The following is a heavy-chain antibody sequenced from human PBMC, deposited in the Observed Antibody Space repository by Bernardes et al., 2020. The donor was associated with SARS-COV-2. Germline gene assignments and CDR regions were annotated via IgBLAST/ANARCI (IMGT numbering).Heavy chain of an antibody. D-gene: IGHD3-9*01. CDR3: ARNISQYYFDY. V-gene: IGHV1-18*01. J-gene: IGHJ4*02. CDR2: ISAYNDNT. CDR1: GYTFTNYG. Sequence: ASVKVSCKTSGYTFTNYGISWVRQAPGQGPEWMGWISAYNDNTKYAQEFQGRVTLTTDTSTSTAYMEPRSLRSDDTAIYYCARNISQYYFDYWGQGSLVTVSS.